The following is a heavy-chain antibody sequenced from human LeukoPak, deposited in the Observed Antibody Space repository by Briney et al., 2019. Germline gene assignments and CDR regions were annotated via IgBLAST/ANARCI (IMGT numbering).Heavy chain of an antibody. CDR1: GFPFDISW. CDR3: AKDAF. J-gene: IGHJ4*02. CDR2: MKPDGSEK. V-gene: IGHV3-7*01. Sequence: GGSLRLSCAASGFPFDISWLNWVRQAPGKGPEWVATMKPDGSEKYYVDSVKGRFPISRDNAKNSVYLQMDSLRVEDTAVYYCAKDAFWGRGTLVTVSS.